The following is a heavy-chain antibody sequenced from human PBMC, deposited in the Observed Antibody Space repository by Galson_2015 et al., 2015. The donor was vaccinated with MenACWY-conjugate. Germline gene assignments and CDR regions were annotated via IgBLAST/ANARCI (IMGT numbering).Heavy chain of an antibody. Sequence: PALVKPTQTLTLTCTFSGFSLSTSGMCVSWIRQPPGKALEWLALIDWDDDKYYSTSLKTRLTISKDTSKNQVVLTMTNMDPVDTATYYCARVDSSAPWSNYFDYWGQGTLVTVSS. J-gene: IGHJ4*02. D-gene: IGHD3-22*01. CDR3: ARVDSSAPWSNYFDY. CDR2: IDWDDDK. CDR1: GFSLSTSGMC. V-gene: IGHV2-70*01.